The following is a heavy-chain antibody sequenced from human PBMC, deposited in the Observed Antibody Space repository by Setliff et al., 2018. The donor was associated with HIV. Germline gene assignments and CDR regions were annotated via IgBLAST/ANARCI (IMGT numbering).Heavy chain of an antibody. V-gene: IGHV4-59*01. CDR1: GDSIITYY. D-gene: IGHD4-4*01. Sequence: PSETLSLTCTVSGDSIITYYWTWIRQPPGKGLEWIGYIHHSGSSDYTPSLRSRVTMSVDTSKNQFSLKLTSVTAADTAVYYCAREHDYSNNRRLDSWGQGIRVTVSS. J-gene: IGHJ4*02. CDR2: IHHSGSS. CDR3: AREHDYSNNRRLDS.